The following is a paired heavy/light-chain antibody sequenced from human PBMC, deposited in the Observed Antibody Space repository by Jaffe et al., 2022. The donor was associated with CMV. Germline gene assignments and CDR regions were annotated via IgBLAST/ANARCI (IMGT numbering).Light chain of an antibody. CDR3: QSYDISPSAWV. Sequence: QSVLTQPPSVSGAPGQRVTISCTGSDSNLGARSDVHWFQQLPGTAPKLIIYGNFNRPSGVPDRFSGSKSGTSATLAITGLQAEDDAYYYCQSYDISPSAWVFGGGTRLTVL. CDR1: DSNLGARSD. V-gene: IGLV1-40*01. CDR2: GNF. J-gene: IGLJ3*02.
Heavy chain of an antibody. V-gene: IGHV4-39*01. D-gene: IGHD2-8*01. Sequence: QLQLQESGPGLVKPSETLSLTCTVSGGSISSSSYYWGWVRQSPGKGLEWIGSIYYSGSTYYNPSLKSRVTISADMSKNQFSLNVTAVTAADTAVYFCARVGTFGELVRRPNAFFDPWGQGTLVTVSS. J-gene: IGHJ5*02. CDR3: ARVGTFGELVRRPNAFFDP. CDR1: GGSISSSSYY. CDR2: IYYSGST.